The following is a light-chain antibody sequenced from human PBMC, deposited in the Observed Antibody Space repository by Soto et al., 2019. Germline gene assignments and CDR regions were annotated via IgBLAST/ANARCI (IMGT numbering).Light chain of an antibody. J-gene: IGKJ5*01. Sequence: DIQMTQSPASLSASVGCRGTITCRASQSTSTYLNWYQQKPGKAPNLLMYTASNLQSGVPSRFSGSGSGTDFTLTISSLQPEDFATYYCQQSYSTPISFGQGTRLEIK. CDR1: QSTSTY. V-gene: IGKV1-39*01. CDR2: TAS. CDR3: QQSYSTPIS.